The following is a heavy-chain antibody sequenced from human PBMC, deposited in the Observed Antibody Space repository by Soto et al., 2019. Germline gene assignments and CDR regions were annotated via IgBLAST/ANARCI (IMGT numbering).Heavy chain of an antibody. V-gene: IGHV1-69*13. Sequence: SVKVSCKASGSTFGSYASSWVRQAPGQGLEWMGVIIPIFGTANYAQKFQGRVTITADESTSTAYMELSSLRSEDTAVYYCAVPLFRNGIQPPYGMDVWGQGTTVTVCS. CDR2: IIPIFGTA. J-gene: IGHJ6*02. CDR3: AVPLFRNGIQPPYGMDV. D-gene: IGHD2-8*01. CDR1: GSTFGSYA.